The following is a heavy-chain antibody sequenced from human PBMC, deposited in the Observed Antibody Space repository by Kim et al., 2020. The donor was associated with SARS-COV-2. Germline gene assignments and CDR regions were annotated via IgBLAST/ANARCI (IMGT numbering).Heavy chain of an antibody. D-gene: IGHD6-13*01. CDR3: ADSPPYSN. J-gene: IGHJ4*02. Sequence: GSTYYADSVKGRLTISRDNSKNTLYLQMNSLRAEDTAVYYCADSPPYSNWGQGTLVTVSS. V-gene: IGHV3-23*01. CDR2: GST.